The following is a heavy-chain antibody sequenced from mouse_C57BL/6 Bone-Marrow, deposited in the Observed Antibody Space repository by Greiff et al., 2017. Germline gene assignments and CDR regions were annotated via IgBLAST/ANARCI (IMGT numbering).Heavy chain of an antibody. Sequence: QVQLQQPGAELVRPGSSVKLSCKASGYTFTSYWMHWVKQRPIQGLEWIGNIDPSDSETNYNQKFKDKATLTVDKSSSTSYMQLSSLTSEDSAVYYCAREEAYSNYFAWFAYWGQGTLVTVSA. CDR2: IDPSDSET. CDR3: AREEAYSNYFAWFAY. CDR1: GYTFTSYW. J-gene: IGHJ3*01. D-gene: IGHD2-5*01. V-gene: IGHV1-52*01.